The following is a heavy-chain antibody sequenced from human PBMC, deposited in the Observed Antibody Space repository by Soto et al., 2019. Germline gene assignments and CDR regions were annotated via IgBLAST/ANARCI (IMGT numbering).Heavy chain of an antibody. D-gene: IGHD2-2*02. J-gene: IGHJ5*02. CDR1: GGTFSSYA. Sequence: GASVKVSCKAFGGTFSSYAISWVRQAPGQGLEWMGGIIPIFGTANYAQKFQGRVTITADKSTSTAYMELSSLRSEDTAVYYCARTPNPGYCSSTSCYTGYNWFDPWGQGTLVTVSS. V-gene: IGHV1-69*06. CDR3: ARTPNPGYCSSTSCYTGYNWFDP. CDR2: IIPIFGTA.